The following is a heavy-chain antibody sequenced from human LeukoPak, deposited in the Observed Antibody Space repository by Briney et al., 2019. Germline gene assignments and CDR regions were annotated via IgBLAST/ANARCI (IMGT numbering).Heavy chain of an antibody. V-gene: IGHV3-23*01. CDR2: ISGSGGST. Sequence: SGGSLRLSCAASGFTFSSYAMSWVRQAPGKGLEWVSAISGSGGSTYYADSVKGRFTISRDNSKNTLYLQMNGLRAEDTAVYYCAKGMDSSGWLFDYWGQGTLVTVSS. J-gene: IGHJ4*02. CDR3: AKGMDSSGWLFDY. D-gene: IGHD6-19*01. CDR1: GFTFSSYA.